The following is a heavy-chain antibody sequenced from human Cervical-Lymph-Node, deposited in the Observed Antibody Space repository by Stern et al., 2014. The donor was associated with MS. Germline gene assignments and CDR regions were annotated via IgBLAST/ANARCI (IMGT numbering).Heavy chain of an antibody. CDR3: ARNFPDY. CDR2: IYSDGTT. Sequence: EVQLVESGGGLIQPGGSLRLSCAASGFSVSSIYMSWFRQAPGKGLEWVSIIYSDGTTSYADSVKGRFTISRDNAKNTLNLQMNRLRVEDTAVYYCARNFPDYWGQGTLVTVSS. J-gene: IGHJ4*02. CDR1: GFSVSSIY. V-gene: IGHV3-53*01.